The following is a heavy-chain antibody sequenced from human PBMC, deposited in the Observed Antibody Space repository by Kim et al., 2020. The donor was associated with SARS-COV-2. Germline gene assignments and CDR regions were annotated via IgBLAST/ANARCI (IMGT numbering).Heavy chain of an antibody. CDR3: ARHQRYSRGWYV. J-gene: IGHJ2*01. Sequence: SETLSRTCTVSGGSLSSSSYYWGWIRQPPGKGLEWIGTAYYIGNTYYNPSLKSRVTISVDTSKNQFSLKLGSVTAADTAVYYCARHQRYSRGWYV. V-gene: IGHV4-39*01. D-gene: IGHD6-13*01. CDR2: AYYIGNT. CDR1: GGSLSSSSYY.